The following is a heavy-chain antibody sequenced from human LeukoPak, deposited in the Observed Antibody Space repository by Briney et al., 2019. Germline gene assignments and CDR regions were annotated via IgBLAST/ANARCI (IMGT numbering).Heavy chain of an antibody. V-gene: IGHV1-24*01. Sequence: ASVKVSCEVSGYRLIELSMHWVRQAPGKGLEWMGGFDPEGTETVYAQKLQGRVTMTTDTSTSTAYMELRSLRSDDTAVYYCASSGYSSGWYPGMPRRINWYFDLWGRGTLVTVSS. CDR2: FDPEGTET. CDR1: GYRLIELS. J-gene: IGHJ2*01. CDR3: ASSGYSSGWYPGMPRRINWYFDL. D-gene: IGHD6-19*01.